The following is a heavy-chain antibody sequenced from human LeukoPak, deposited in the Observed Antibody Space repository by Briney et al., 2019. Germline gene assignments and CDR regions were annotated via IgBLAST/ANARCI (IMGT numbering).Heavy chain of an antibody. CDR1: GYTFTNYA. Sequence: ASVKVSCKASGYTFTNYAMNWVRQAPGQGLEWMGWINPNNGGTNYAQKFQGRVTMTRDTSISTAYMELSRLRSDDTAVYYCAREVDYYDTSDYFPLGYWGQGTLVTVSS. D-gene: IGHD3-22*01. CDR3: AREVDYYDTSDYFPLGY. J-gene: IGHJ4*02. V-gene: IGHV1-2*02. CDR2: INPNNGGT.